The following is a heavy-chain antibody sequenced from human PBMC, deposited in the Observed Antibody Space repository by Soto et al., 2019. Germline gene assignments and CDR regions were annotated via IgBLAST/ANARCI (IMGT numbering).Heavy chain of an antibody. D-gene: IGHD3-22*01. CDR2: TYYRSKWYN. V-gene: IGHV6-1*01. J-gene: IGHJ3*02. Sequence: SQTLSLTCAISGDSVSSNSAAWNWIRQSPSRGLEWLGRTYYRSKWYNDYAVPVKSRITINPDTSKNQFSLQLNSVTPEDTAVYYCARDGYYYDSSGYLYPFDIWGQGTMVTVSS. CDR1: GDSVSSNSAA. CDR3: ARDGYYYDSSGYLYPFDI.